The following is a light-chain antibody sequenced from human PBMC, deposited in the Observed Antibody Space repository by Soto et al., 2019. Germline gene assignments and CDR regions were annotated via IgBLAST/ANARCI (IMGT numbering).Light chain of an antibody. J-gene: IGKJ2*01. CDR2: DAS. CDR1: QGISSY. Sequence: IQLTQSPSSLSASLGDRVTITCLASQGISSYLGWYQQKPGKAPNLLIYDASTLHSGVPSRFTGSGSGTDFTLTIISLQPEDYATYFCQQSYSMPYAFGPGTKVDI. CDR3: QQSYSMPYA. V-gene: IGKV1-39*01.